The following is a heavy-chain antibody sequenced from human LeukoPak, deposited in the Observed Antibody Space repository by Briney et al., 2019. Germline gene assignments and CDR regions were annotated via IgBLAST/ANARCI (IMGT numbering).Heavy chain of an antibody. D-gene: IGHD3/OR15-3a*01. CDR3: ARGDWTGYHFDY. CDR1: GGSISSYY. Sequence: SETLSLTCTVSGGSISSYYWSWIRQPPGKGLEWIGYIYYSGSTNYNPSLKSRVTISVDTSKNQFSLKLSSVTAADTAVYYCARGDWTGYHFDYWGQGTLVTVSS. V-gene: IGHV4-59*01. CDR2: IYYSGST. J-gene: IGHJ4*02.